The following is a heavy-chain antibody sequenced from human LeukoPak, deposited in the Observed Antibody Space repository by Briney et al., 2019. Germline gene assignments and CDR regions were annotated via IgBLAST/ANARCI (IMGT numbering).Heavy chain of an antibody. J-gene: IGHJ4*02. CDR1: GFTFSSYW. D-gene: IGHD3-3*02. Sequence: GGSLRLSCAASGFTFSSYWMHWVRQAPGKGLEWVAVISYDGSNKYYADSVKGRFTISRDNSKNTLYLQMNSLRAEDTAVYYCAKDISDIEGRWGQGTLVTVSS. CDR3: AKDISDIEGR. V-gene: IGHV3-30*18. CDR2: ISYDGSNK.